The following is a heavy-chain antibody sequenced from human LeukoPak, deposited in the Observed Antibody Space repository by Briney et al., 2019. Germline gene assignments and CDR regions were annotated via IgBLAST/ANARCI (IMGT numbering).Heavy chain of an antibody. CDR3: AIPPGYCGNDCSFDH. CDR1: GYSFSNYW. D-gene: IGHD2-21*02. J-gene: IGHJ4*02. CDR2: IYPGDYET. Sequence: GESLKISCEGSGYSFSNYWIGWVRQMPGKGLEWMGIIYPGDYETRYSPSFQGLVTISVDRSISTAYLQWSSLKASDTAMYYCAIPPGYCGNDCSFDHWGQGTLVTVSS. V-gene: IGHV5-51*01.